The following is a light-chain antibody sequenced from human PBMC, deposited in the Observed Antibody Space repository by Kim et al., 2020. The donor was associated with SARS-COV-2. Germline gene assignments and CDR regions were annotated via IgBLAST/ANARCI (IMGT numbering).Light chain of an antibody. CDR2: GAS. V-gene: IGKV3-20*01. CDR1: QSVSSSY. J-gene: IGKJ1*01. CDR3: QLYGRSWWT. Sequence: EIVLTQSPGTLSLPPGERATLSCRASQSVSSSYVAWYQQKPGQAPRLLIHGASTRATGIPDRFSGSGSGTDFTLTISRLEPEDFAVYYCQLYGRSWWTFGQGTKVGIK.